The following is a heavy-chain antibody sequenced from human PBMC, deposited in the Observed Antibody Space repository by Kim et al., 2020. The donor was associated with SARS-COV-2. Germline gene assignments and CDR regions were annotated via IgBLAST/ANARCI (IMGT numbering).Heavy chain of an antibody. Sequence: SETLSLTCAVYGGSFSGYYWSWIRQPPGKGLEWIGEINHSGSTNYNPSLKSRVTISVDTSKNQFSLKLSSVTASDTAVYYFARGLRVQFDPWGQGTLVTVSS. CDR3: ARGLRVQFDP. CDR2: INHSGST. V-gene: IGHV4-34*01. D-gene: IGHD3-10*01. J-gene: IGHJ5*02. CDR1: GGSFSGYY.